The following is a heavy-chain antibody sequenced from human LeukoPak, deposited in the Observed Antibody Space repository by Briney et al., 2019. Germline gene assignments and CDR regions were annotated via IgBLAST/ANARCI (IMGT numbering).Heavy chain of an antibody. CDR3: ARVIGYCSGGSCPIYYYYGMDV. CDR2: IYYRGST. J-gene: IGHJ6*02. D-gene: IGHD2-15*01. Sequence: SETLSLTCTVSGGSISSYYWSWIRQPPGKGLEWIGYIYYRGSTNYNPSLNRRVTISVDTSKNQFSLKLSSVTAEDTAVYYCARVIGYCSGGSCPIYYYYGMDVWGQGTTVTVSS. CDR1: GGSISSYY. V-gene: IGHV4-59*01.